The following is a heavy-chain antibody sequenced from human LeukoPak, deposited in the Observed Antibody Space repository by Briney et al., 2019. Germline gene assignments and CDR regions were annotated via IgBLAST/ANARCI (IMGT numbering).Heavy chain of an antibody. CDR1: GFTVSSNY. J-gene: IGHJ4*02. D-gene: IGHD3-22*01. V-gene: IGHV3-53*01. Sequence: GGSLRLSCAASGFTVSSNYMSWVRQAPGKGLEWVSVIYSGGSTYYADPVKGRFTISRDNSKNTLYLQMNSLRAEDTAVYYCARVRLGYYDSSGYSFDYWGQGTLVTVSS. CDR2: IYSGGST. CDR3: ARVRLGYYDSSGYSFDY.